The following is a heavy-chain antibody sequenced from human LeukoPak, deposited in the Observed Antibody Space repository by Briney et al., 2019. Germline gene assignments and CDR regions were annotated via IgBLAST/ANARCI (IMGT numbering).Heavy chain of an antibody. Sequence: GGSLRLSXAASGFTFSSYGMHWVRQTPGKGLEWVAFIRYDGSNKYYADSVKGRFTISRDNSKNTLYLQMNSLRAEDTAVYYCAKDNLGAVAGFDYWGQGTLVTVSS. CDR2: IRYDGSNK. J-gene: IGHJ4*02. CDR3: AKDNLGAVAGFDY. V-gene: IGHV3-30*02. D-gene: IGHD6-19*01. CDR1: GFTFSSYG.